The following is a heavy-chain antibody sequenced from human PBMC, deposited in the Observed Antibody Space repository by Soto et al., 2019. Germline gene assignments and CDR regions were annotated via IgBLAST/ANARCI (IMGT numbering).Heavy chain of an antibody. CDR2: ISGSGGST. CDR3: AKEPKNNYDLFTGSFDY. D-gene: IGHD3-9*01. J-gene: IGHJ4*02. V-gene: IGHV3-23*01. Sequence: PGGSLRLSCAASGFTFTSYAMSWVRQAPGKGLEWVSAISGSGGSTYYADSVKGRFTISRDNSKNTLYLQMTSLRAEDTAVYYCAKEPKNNYDLFTGSFDYWGQGTLVTVSS. CDR1: GFTFTSYA.